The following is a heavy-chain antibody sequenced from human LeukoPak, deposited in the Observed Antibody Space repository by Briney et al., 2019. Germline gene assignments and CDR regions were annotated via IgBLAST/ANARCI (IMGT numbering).Heavy chain of an antibody. CDR2: IYYSGST. CDR1: GGSISSHY. Sequence: SGTLSLTCTVSGGSISSHYWSWIRQPPGKGLEWIGYIYYSGSTNYNPSLKSRVTISVDTSKNQFSLKLSSVTAADTAVYYCARGAVVPAATLRDNWFDPWGQGTLVTVSS. CDR3: ARGAVVPAATLRDNWFDP. V-gene: IGHV4-59*11. D-gene: IGHD2-2*01. J-gene: IGHJ5*02.